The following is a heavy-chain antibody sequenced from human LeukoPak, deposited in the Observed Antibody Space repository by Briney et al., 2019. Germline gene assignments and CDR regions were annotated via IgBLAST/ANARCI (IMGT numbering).Heavy chain of an antibody. Sequence: GASVKVSCKASGYTFTSYYMDWVRQAPGQGLEWMGIINPSGGSTSYAQKFQGRVTMTRDTSTSTVYMELSSLRSEDTAVYYCARDKHPMLRSYYFDYWGQGTLVTVSS. CDR3: ARDKHPMLRSYYFDY. J-gene: IGHJ4*02. V-gene: IGHV1-46*01. D-gene: IGHD2-15*01. CDR2: INPSGGST. CDR1: GYTFTSYY.